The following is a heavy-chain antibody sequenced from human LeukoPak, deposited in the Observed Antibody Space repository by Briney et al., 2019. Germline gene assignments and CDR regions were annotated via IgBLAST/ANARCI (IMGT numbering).Heavy chain of an antibody. CDR1: GGSISSYY. J-gene: IGHJ6*02. V-gene: IGHV4-59*01. D-gene: IGHD3-10*01. Sequence: SETLSLTCTVSGGSISSYYWSWIRQPPGKGLEWIGYIYYSGSTNYNPSLKSRVTISVDTSKNQFSLKLSSVTAADTAVYYCARDLYGSGSYYYYGMDVWGQGTTVTVSS. CDR2: IYYSGST. CDR3: ARDLYGSGSYYYYGMDV.